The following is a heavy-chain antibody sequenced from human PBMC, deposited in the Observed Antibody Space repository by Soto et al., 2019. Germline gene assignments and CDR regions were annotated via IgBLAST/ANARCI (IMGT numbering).Heavy chain of an antibody. CDR1: GFTFSKFA. CDR3: AKDRQPNYHGSVNYFDY. D-gene: IGHD3-10*01. J-gene: IGHJ4*02. Sequence: HPGGSLRLSCAASGFTFSKFAMSWARQAPGKGLEWVSAIDSTGAGTYYVDSVKGRFTISRDSSKNTLYLQLNSLRAEDTTVYYCAKDRQPNYHGSVNYFDYWGPGTLVTVSS. CDR2: IDSTGAGT. V-gene: IGHV3-23*01.